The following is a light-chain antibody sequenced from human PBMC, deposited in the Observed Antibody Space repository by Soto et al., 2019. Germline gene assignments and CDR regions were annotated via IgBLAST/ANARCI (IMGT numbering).Light chain of an antibody. J-gene: IGKJ1*01. CDR3: QQCGSSPWT. CDR1: QSVSSYY. CDR2: AAS. Sequence: ESVLTQSRGTLSLSPGERATLSCRASQSVSSYYLAWYQQKPGQAPRLLIYAASSRATGIPDRFSGGGSGTDFTLTISRLEPEDFAVYYCQQCGSSPWTFGQGTKVDIK. V-gene: IGKV3-20*01.